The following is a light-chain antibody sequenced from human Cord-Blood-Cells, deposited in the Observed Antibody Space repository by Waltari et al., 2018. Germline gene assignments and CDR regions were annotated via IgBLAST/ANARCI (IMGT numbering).Light chain of an antibody. CDR3: AAWDDSLNGWV. J-gene: IGLJ3*02. V-gene: IGLV1-44*01. Sequence: QSVLTQPPSASGTPGQRVTISCSGSSSTIGSNTVNCYQQLPGTAPKLRIYSNNQRPSGVPDRFSGSKSGTSASLAISGLQSEDEADYYCAAWDDSLNGWVFGGGTKLTVL. CDR1: SSTIGSNT. CDR2: SNN.